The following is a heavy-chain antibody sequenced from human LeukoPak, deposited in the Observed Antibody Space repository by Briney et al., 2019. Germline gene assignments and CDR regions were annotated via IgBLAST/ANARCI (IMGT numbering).Heavy chain of an antibody. Sequence: SETLSLTCAFSGGSISSSNWWGWVRQPPGKGLEWSGEIYHSGSTNYNPSLKSRVTISVDKSKNQFSLKLDSVTAADTAVYYCARESGLYYGSGSYYHDYWGQGPLVPVSS. D-gene: IGHD3-10*01. CDR2: IYHSGST. CDR1: GGSISSSNW. J-gene: IGHJ4*02. CDR3: ARESGLYYGSGSYYHDY. V-gene: IGHV4-4*02.